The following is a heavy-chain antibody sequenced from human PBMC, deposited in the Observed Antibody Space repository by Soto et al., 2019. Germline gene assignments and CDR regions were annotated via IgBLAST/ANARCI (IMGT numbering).Heavy chain of an antibody. J-gene: IGHJ5*01. Sequence: QVQLQQWGAGLLKPSETLSLTCAVYGGSFSGHYWNWIRRPPGKGLEWIGEINHSGSAHYNPSLKSRISMSVDTLKDQISLQRSSVTAADTAVYYCARGQLGTLLRGVTNWFESWGQGTLVTVSS. V-gene: IGHV4-34*01. CDR1: GGSFSGHY. CDR3: ARGQLGTLLRGVTNWFES. D-gene: IGHD3-10*01. CDR2: INHSGSA.